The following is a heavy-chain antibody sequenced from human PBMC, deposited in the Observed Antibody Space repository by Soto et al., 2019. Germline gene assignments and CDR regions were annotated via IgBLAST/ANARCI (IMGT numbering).Heavy chain of an antibody. Sequence: QVQLQESGPGLVKPSQTLSLTCTVSGDSIGTGGYYWDWIRQHPGKGPEWIGYIHYSGSTYYNPSLKGRLTISLVTSKNQFSLHLSSVTPAGTAVYYCATNHDDISGRTPLLFDSWGQGTLVTVSS. D-gene: IGHD3-22*01. V-gene: IGHV4-31*03. J-gene: IGHJ4*02. CDR2: IHYSGST. CDR3: ATNHDDISGRTPLLFDS. CDR1: GDSIGTGGYY.